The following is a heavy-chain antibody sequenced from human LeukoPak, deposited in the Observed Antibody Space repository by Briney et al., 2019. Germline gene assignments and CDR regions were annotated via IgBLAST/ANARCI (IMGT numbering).Heavy chain of an antibody. D-gene: IGHD6-13*01. Sequence: GGSLRLSCAASGFTFSSYAMHWVRQPPGKGLEWVSVMYSGGGTYYADSVRGRFTITRDNSKNTVYLQMNSLRAIDTAVYYCATTMAAVAYYFDYWGQGALVTVSS. CDR2: MYSGGGT. V-gene: IGHV3-53*05. J-gene: IGHJ4*02. CDR1: GFTFSSYA. CDR3: ATTMAAVAYYFDY.